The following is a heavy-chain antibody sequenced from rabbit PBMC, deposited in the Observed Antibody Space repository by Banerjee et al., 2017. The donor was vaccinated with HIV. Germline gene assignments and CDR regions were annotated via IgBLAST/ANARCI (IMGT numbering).Heavy chain of an antibody. CDR1: GFDFRSYG. Sequence: QEQLVESGGGLVQPGGSLKLFCKASGFDFRSYGVGWVRQAPGKGLEWIGYIDPVFGNTVYASWVNGRVTISSHNAQNTLDLQLNSRTEAEKETEGGGREEGRGRYFNLWGPGTLVTVS. CDR3: GREEGRGRYFNL. V-gene: IGHV1S47*01. J-gene: IGHJ4*01. CDR2: IDPVFGNT. D-gene: IGHD5-1*01.